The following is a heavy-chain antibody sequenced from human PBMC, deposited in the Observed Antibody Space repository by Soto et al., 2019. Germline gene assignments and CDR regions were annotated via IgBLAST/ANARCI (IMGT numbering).Heavy chain of an antibody. D-gene: IGHD2-15*01. V-gene: IGHV1-46*01. CDR3: ARDRTSGGLFDY. CDR2: ISPSGGSA. Sequence: VASVKVSCKASGYTFTSYYMHWVRQAPGQGLEWMGIISPSGGSANYAQKFQGRVTMTRDTSTSTVYMELSSLRSDDTAVYYCARDRTSGGLFDYWGQGTLVTVSS. J-gene: IGHJ4*02. CDR1: GYTFTSYY.